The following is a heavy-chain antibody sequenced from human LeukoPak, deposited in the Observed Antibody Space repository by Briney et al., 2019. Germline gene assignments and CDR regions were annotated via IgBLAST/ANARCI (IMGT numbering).Heavy chain of an antibody. Sequence: ASVKVSRKASGYTFTGYYMHWVRQAPGQGLECMGWINPNSGGTNYAQKFQGRVTMTRDTSISTAYMELSRLRSDDTAVYYCARSRTGSGFLFDYWGQGTLVTVSS. J-gene: IGHJ4*02. V-gene: IGHV1-2*02. CDR1: GYTFTGYY. D-gene: IGHD3-10*01. CDR2: INPNSGGT. CDR3: ARSRTGSGFLFDY.